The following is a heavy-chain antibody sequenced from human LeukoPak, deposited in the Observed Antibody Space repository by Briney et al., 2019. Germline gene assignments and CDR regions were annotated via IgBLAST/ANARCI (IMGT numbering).Heavy chain of an antibody. D-gene: IGHD2-8*01. Sequence: SETLSLTCTVSGGSISSSSYYWGRLRQPPGKGLGWIGSIYYSGSTYYNPSLKSRVTISVDTTKNQYSLKLSSVTAADTAVYYCARRISAAIGYCTNGVCYVWDYWGQGTLVTVSS. J-gene: IGHJ4*02. CDR3: ARRISAAIGYCTNGVCYVWDY. V-gene: IGHV4-39*01. CDR2: IYYSGST. CDR1: GGSISSSSYY.